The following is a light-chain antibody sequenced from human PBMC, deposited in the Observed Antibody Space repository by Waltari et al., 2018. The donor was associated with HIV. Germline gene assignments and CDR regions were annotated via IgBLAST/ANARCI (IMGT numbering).Light chain of an antibody. CDR2: SSN. CDR1: SSNIGINT. Sequence: TPGQRVTISCSGSSSNIGINTVNWYQHLPGTAPKLLIYSSNQRPSGVPDRFSGSKSGTSASLAISGLQSEDEADYYCAAWDDRLNGWVFGGGTKLTVL. J-gene: IGLJ3*02. CDR3: AAWDDRLNGWV. V-gene: IGLV1-44*01.